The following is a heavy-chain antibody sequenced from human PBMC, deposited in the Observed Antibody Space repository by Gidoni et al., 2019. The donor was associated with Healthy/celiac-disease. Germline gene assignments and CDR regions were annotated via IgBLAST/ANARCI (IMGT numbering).Heavy chain of an antibody. J-gene: IGHJ4*02. CDR1: GGSMSSSSYY. V-gene: IGHV4-39*01. CDR2: IYYSGST. CDR3: ARQGASGWPTGLDY. D-gene: IGHD6-19*01. Sequence: TVPGGSMSSSSYYWGWIRQPPGKGLEWIGSIYYSGSTYYNPSLKSRVTISVDTSKNQFSLKLSSVTAADTAVYYCARQGASGWPTGLDYWGQGTLVTVSS.